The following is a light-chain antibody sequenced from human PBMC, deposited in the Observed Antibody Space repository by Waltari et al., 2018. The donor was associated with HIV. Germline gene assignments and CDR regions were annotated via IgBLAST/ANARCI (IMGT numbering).Light chain of an antibody. Sequence: QSVLTQPPSASGTPGQRVTISCSGSSSNIGSNTVSCFQQLPGTAPKLLIYSNNQRPSGAPDRFSGSKSGTSASLAITGLQSEDEADYYCAAWDDSLNGWVFGGGTKLTVL. V-gene: IGLV1-44*01. CDR3: AAWDDSLNGWV. J-gene: IGLJ3*02. CDR2: SNN. CDR1: SSNIGSNT.